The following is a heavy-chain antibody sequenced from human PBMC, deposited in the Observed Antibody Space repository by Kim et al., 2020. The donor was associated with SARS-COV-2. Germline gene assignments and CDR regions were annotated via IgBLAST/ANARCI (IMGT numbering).Heavy chain of an antibody. J-gene: IGHJ5*01. CDR2: ISPPNRDT. D-gene: IGHD3-3*01. Sequence: ASVKVSCKASGYTFTDNAITWVRQAPGQGLEWIGWISPPNRDTNYAQNLQDRVTITSDTSTNTVYLELRSLTSDDTAVYYRARALHSLYAFGSGFSHNWF. CDR1: GYTFTDNA. CDR3: ARALHSLYAFGSGFSHNWF. V-gene: IGHV1-18*04.